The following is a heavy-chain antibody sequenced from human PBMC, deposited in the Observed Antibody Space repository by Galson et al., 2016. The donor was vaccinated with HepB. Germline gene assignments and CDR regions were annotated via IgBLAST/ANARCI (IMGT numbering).Heavy chain of an antibody. D-gene: IGHD3-10*01. CDR2: ITGYNGNT. CDR3: ARFYYGSGTASYPPLNYYDGLDA. V-gene: IGHV1-18*01. J-gene: IGHJ6*02. CDR1: GYTFTNYG. Sequence: SVKVSCKASGYTFTNYGLCWVRQAPGQGLECMGCITGYNGNTVYAQKLQGRVTMTTDTSTSTAYMELRSLRSDDTAVYYCARFYYGSGTASYPPLNYYDGLDAWGQGTTVTVSS.